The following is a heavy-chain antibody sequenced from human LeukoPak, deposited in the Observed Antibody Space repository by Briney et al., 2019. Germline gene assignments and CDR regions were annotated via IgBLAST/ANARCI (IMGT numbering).Heavy chain of an antibody. CDR1: GFTFSSYA. Sequence: GGSLRLSCAASGFTFSSYAMSWVRQAPGKGLEWVSGISWNSGSIGYADSVKGRFTISRDNAKNSLYLQMNSLRAEDTALYYCAKAPDDFWSGYYAHWGQGTLVTVSS. D-gene: IGHD3-3*01. CDR2: ISWNSGSI. V-gene: IGHV3-9*01. CDR3: AKAPDDFWSGYYAH. J-gene: IGHJ4*02.